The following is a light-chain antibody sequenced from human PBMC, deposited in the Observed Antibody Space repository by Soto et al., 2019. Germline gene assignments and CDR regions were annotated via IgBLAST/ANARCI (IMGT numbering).Light chain of an antibody. J-gene: IGKJ1*01. CDR2: KVS. CDR3: MQGTHWPRT. V-gene: IGKV2-30*01. Sequence: DVVVTQSPLSLPVTLGQPASISCRSSQSLVYTNGNTYLAWFQQRPDQSPRRLIYKVSIRDSGGPDRFSGSGSGTEFTLTISRVEAEDVGVYYCMQGTHWPRTFGQGTKVEIK. CDR1: QSLVYTNGNTY.